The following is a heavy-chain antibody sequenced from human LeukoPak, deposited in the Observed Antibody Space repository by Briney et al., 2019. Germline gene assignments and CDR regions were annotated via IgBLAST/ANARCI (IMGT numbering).Heavy chain of an antibody. CDR1: GLTVSSNY. Sequence: PGGSLRLSCAASGLTVSSNYMSWGRQAPGKGLEWGSVIYSGGYTYYADSVKGRFTISRDNSKNTVYLQMNSLRAEDTAVYYCARDGGSGWFKNDYWGQGTLVTVSS. V-gene: IGHV3-53*01. J-gene: IGHJ4*02. CDR2: IYSGGYT. D-gene: IGHD6-19*01. CDR3: ARDGGSGWFKNDY.